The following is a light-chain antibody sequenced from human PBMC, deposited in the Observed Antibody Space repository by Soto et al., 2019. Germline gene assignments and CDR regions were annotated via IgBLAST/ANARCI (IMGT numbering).Light chain of an antibody. CDR1: TGAVTSGHY. V-gene: IGLV7-46*01. CDR2: DTS. J-gene: IGLJ2*01. Sequence: QAVVTQEPSLTVSPGGKVTLTCGSSTGAVTSGHYPYWFQQKPGQAPRTLIYDTSNKHSWTPARFSGSLLGGKAALTLSGAQPEDEAEYYCLLSYRGAHVVFGGGTKLTVL. CDR3: LLSYRGAHVV.